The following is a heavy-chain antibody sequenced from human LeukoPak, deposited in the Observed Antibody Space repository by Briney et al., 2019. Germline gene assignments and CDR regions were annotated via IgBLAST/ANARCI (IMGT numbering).Heavy chain of an antibody. V-gene: IGHV4-59*01. CDR3: ARGVFQH. Sequence: SETLSLTCTVSGGSISSYYWSWIRQPPGKGLEWIGYIYYSGSTNYNPSLKSRVTISVDTSKNQFSLKLSSVTAEDTAVYYCARGVFQHWGQGTLVTVSS. CDR2: IYYSGST. CDR1: GGSISSYY. J-gene: IGHJ1*01.